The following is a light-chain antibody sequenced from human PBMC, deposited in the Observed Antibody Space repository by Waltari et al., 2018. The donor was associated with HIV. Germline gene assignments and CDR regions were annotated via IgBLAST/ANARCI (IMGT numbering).Light chain of an antibody. CDR2: GDT. CDR3: QSYDSGLSVV. J-gene: IGLJ3*02. V-gene: IGLV1-40*01. CDR1: SSNIGAGFD. Sequence: QRVTISRTGNSSNIGAGFDVHWYQQLPETAPKLLIYGDTNRPSGVPDRFSGSKSGTSASLAITGLQAEDEADYYCQSYDSGLSVVFGGGTKLTVL.